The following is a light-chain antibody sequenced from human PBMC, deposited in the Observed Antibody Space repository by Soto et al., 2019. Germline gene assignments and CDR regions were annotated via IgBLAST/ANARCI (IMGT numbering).Light chain of an antibody. Sequence: EIVLTQSPATLSLSPGERATLSCRASQNINRYLAWYHQKPGQPPRLLIYDASTRATGIPARFSGSGSGTDFTLTISSLEPEDFAVYYCQQYNNWPPITFGQGTRLEIK. V-gene: IGKV3-11*01. CDR1: QNINRY. J-gene: IGKJ5*01. CDR2: DAS. CDR3: QQYNNWPPIT.